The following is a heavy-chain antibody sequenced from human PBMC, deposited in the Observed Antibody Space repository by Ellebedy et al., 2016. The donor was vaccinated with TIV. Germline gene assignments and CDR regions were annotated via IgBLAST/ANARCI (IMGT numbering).Heavy chain of an antibody. CDR1: GGTFTTYA. D-gene: IGHD5-18*01. Sequence: AALVKVSCKASGGTFTTYAINWARQAPGHGLEWMGGIVPIFGTPDYAQRFQGRVTITADESASTAYMELSSLRSEDTAVYYCARGGHRYGYYFLDQWGQGTLVTVSS. CDR3: ARGGHRYGYYFLDQ. CDR2: IVPIFGTP. V-gene: IGHV1-69*13. J-gene: IGHJ4*02.